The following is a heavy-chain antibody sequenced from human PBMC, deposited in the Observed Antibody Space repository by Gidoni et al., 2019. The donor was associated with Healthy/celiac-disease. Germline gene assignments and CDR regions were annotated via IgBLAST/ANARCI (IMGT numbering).Heavy chain of an antibody. CDR3: ARSGPSLTLRYFDWLFSFDY. CDR1: GGSFSGYY. D-gene: IGHD3-9*01. V-gene: IGHV4-34*01. CDR2: INHSGST. Sequence: GGSFSGYYWSWIRQPPGKGLEWIGEINHSGSTNYNPSLKSRVTISVDTSKNQFSLKLSSVTAADTAVYYCARSGPSLTLRYFDWLFSFDYWGQGTLVTVSS. J-gene: IGHJ4*02.